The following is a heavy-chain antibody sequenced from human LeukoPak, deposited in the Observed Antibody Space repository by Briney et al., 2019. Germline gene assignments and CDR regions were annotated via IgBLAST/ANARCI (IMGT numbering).Heavy chain of an antibody. CDR3: AREGTAMVSFDY. J-gene: IGHJ4*02. V-gene: IGHV3-48*03. D-gene: IGHD5-18*01. Sequence: GGSLRLSCAASGFTFSSYEMNWVRQAPGKGLEWVSYISSGGNTIYYADSVKGRFTISRDNAKNSQYLQMNSLRAEDTAVYYCAREGTAMVSFDYWGLGTLVTVSS. CDR2: ISSGGNTI. CDR1: GFTFSSYE.